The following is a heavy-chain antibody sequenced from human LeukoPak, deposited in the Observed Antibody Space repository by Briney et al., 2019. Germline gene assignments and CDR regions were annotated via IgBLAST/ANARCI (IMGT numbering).Heavy chain of an antibody. CDR3: ARAGYSSGWTIDY. CDR2: IYHSGST. CDR1: GGSLSSSNW. V-gene: IGHV4-4*02. D-gene: IGHD6-19*01. J-gene: IGHJ4*02. Sequence: SGTLSLTCAVSGGSLSSSNWWSWVRQPPGKGLEWIGEIYHSGSTNYNPSLKSRVTISVDKSKNQFSLKLSSVTAADTAVYYCARAGYSSGWTIDYWGQGTLVTVSS.